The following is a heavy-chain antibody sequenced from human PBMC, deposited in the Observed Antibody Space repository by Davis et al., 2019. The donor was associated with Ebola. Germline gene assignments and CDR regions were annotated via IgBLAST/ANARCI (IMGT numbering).Heavy chain of an antibody. CDR2: MSHGGST. CDR3: ARGPYTEYFQL. V-gene: IGHV4-59*01. J-gene: IGHJ1*01. Sequence: SETLSLTCTVSGGSISSYYWSWIRQPPGKGLEWIGTMSHGGSTYYSPSLKSRVTISVDTSKNQFSLKLSSVTATDTAVYFCARGPYTEYFQLWGQGTLVTVSS. CDR1: GGSISSYY.